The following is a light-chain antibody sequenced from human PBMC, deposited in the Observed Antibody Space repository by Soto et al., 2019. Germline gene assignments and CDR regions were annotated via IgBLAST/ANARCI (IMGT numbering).Light chain of an antibody. CDR2: EVS. Sequence: QSVLTQPASVSGTPGQSITISCTGGNSDVGLYDFVSWYQHHPGRAPKLIVSEVSHRPSGISNRFSGSKSGNTASLTISGLQSEDEADYYCISYTSDDVRYVFGTGTKVTVL. CDR1: NSDVGLYDF. J-gene: IGLJ1*01. CDR3: ISYTSDDVRYV. V-gene: IGLV2-14*01.